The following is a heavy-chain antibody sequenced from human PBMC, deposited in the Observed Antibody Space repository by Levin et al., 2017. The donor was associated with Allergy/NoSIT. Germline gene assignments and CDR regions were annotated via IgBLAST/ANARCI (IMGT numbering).Heavy chain of an antibody. CDR2: ISKDGTTT. J-gene: IGHJ6*02. CDR1: GFSFSDHY. CDR3: ARGDFRYYCVDV. Sequence: GGSLRLSCATSGFSFSDHYMHWFRQSPGKGPVWVSRISKDGTTTNYADSVKGRFTISRDNAKNTLYLQMTSLRVEETAVYYCARGDFRYYCVDVWGQGTTVTVSS. V-gene: IGHV3-74*01. D-gene: IGHD2-21*02.